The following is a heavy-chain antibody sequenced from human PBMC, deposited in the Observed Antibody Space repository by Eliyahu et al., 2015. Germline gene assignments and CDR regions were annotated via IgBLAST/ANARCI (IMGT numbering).Heavy chain of an antibody. Sequence: QLQLQESGPGLVKPSETLSLTCTVSGGSISSSSYYWGWIRQPPGKGLEWIGSIYYSGSTYYNPSLKSRVTISVDTSKNQFSLKLSSVTAADTAVYYCASFTHTAMVPWYFDLWGRGTLVTVSS. CDR1: GGSISSSSYY. CDR3: ASFTHTAMVPWYFDL. J-gene: IGHJ2*01. CDR2: IYYSGST. V-gene: IGHV4-39*01. D-gene: IGHD5-18*01.